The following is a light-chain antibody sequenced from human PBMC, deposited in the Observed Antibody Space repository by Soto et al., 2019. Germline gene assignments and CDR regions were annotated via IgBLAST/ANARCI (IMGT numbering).Light chain of an antibody. CDR1: SSNIGSNT. Sequence: QSVLTQPPSASGTPVQRVTSSCSGSSSNIGSNTLNWYQQLPGTAPKLLIYSNNQRPSGVPDRFSGYKSGTSASLAISGLQSEDEDDYSCAAWDDSLNRWVFGGGTKVTVL. CDR2: SNN. V-gene: IGLV1-44*01. CDR3: AAWDDSLNRWV. J-gene: IGLJ3*02.